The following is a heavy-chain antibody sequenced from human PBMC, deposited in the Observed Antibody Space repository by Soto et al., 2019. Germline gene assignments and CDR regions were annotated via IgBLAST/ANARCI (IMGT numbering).Heavy chain of an antibody. CDR2: ISYYSSNK. J-gene: IGHJ4*02. CDR3: AKLVIGYCSGNTCDDY. CDR1: GFTFSYG. V-gene: IGHV3-30*18. D-gene: IGHD2-15*01. Sequence: VQLLESGGGLIQPGGSLRLSCAASGFTFSYGIHWLRQAPGKCLEWVSYISYYSSNKFYGDSVKGRLTISRDNSKNTPFLQMNSLRAEDTAVYYCAKLVIGYCSGNTCDDYWGQGTLVAVSS.